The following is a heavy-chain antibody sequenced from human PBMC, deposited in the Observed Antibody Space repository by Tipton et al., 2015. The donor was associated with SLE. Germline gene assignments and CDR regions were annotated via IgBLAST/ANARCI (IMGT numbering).Heavy chain of an antibody. V-gene: IGHV3-64*01. Sequence: SLRLSCAASGFTFSSYAMHWVRQAPGKGLEYVSAISSNGGSTYYANSVKGRVTISVDTSKNQFSLKVSSVTAADTAVYYCARAPGQIWPWDYWGQGTLVTVSS. J-gene: IGHJ4*02. CDR2: ISSNGGST. CDR1: GFTFSSYA. D-gene: IGHD5-18*01. CDR3: ARAPGQIWPWDY.